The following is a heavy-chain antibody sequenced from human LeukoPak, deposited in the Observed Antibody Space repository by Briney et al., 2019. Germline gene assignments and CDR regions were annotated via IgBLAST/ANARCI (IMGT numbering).Heavy chain of an antibody. Sequence: GGSLRLSCAASGFTFSGYEMNWVRQAPGKGLEWVSYISSSGSTIYYADSVKGRFTISRDNAKNSLYLQMNSLRAEDTAVYYCASGVTMVRGVIPYTDYWGQGTLVTVSS. J-gene: IGHJ4*02. CDR1: GFTFSGYE. V-gene: IGHV3-48*03. D-gene: IGHD3-10*01. CDR2: ISSSGSTI. CDR3: ASGVTMVRGVIPYTDY.